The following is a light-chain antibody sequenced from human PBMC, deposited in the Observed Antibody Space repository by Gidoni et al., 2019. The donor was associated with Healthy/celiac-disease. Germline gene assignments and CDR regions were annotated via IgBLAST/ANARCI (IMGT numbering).Light chain of an antibody. V-gene: IGKV1-39*01. Sequence: DIELTQSPSSLSASAGDRVTINCRASQSISSYLNWYPQKPGIAPKLLIYAASSLQRGVPARFRVSGSVTDFTLTISSLLPEDFVTYYCQQSYSTPFTFGPGTKLEIK. CDR1: QSISSY. J-gene: IGKJ2*01. CDR2: AAS. CDR3: QQSYSTPFT.